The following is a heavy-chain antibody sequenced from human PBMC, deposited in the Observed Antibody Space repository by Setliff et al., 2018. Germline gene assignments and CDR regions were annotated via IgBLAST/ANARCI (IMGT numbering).Heavy chain of an antibody. CDR2: IRSKAYGETT. V-gene: IGHV3-49*04. Sequence: GGSLRLSCTASGLTFGDYAMGWVRQAPGKGLEWVGYIRSKAYGETTEYAASVEDRFTISRNDPKNTAYLQMNSLKTDDTGVYYCTTYCDSTTCAHDYWGQGILVTVSS. CDR1: GLTFGDYA. D-gene: IGHD2-2*01. J-gene: IGHJ4*02. CDR3: TTYCDSTTCAHDY.